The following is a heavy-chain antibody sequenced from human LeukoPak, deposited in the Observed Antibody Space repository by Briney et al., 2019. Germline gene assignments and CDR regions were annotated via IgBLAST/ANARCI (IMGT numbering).Heavy chain of an antibody. CDR3: AKGNYYYGMDV. CDR1: GFSFGDYW. CDR2: ISYDGSNK. J-gene: IGHJ6*02. V-gene: IGHV3-30*18. Sequence: AGGSLRLSCAASGFSFGDYWMSWVRQAPGKGLEWVAVISYDGSNKYYADSVKGRFTISRDNSKNTLYLQMNSLRAEDTAVYYCAKGNYYYGMDVWGQGTTVTVSS.